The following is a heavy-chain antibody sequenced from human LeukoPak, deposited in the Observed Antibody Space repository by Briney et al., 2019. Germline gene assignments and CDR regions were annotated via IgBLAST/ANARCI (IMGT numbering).Heavy chain of an antibody. CDR1: EFTFSSYA. J-gene: IGHJ5*02. CDR3: ARGYSSLDP. CDR2: ISSTGGST. V-gene: IGHV3-23*01. D-gene: IGHD6-19*01. Sequence: GGSLRLYCAASEFTFSSYAMRRVGKATGQQSRWVSGISSTGGSTYYADSVKGRFTISRDNSKNTLYLHMNSLTAEDTAVYYCARGYSSLDPWGQGTLVTVSS.